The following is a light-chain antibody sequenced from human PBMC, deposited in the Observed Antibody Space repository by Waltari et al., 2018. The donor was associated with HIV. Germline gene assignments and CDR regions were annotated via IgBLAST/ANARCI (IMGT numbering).Light chain of an antibody. CDR1: RSNIGSKT. Sequence: QSVLTPPPSASGPPGQRVTIPCSGSRSNIGSKTVPWYPQPPGTAPKRLIYSNVQRPSGVPDRFSGSKSGTSASLAISGLQSEDEAGYYCAAWDVSLNGLVFGGGTKVTVL. CDR2: SNV. J-gene: IGLJ2*01. V-gene: IGLV1-44*01. CDR3: AAWDVSLNGLV.